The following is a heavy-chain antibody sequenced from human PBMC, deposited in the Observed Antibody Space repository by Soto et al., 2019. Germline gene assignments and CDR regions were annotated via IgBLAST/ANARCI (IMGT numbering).Heavy chain of an antibody. CDR3: AASTRSQLLSWYYLDYGMDV. CDR1: GGTFSSYA. D-gene: IGHD2-2*01. Sequence: SVQLSCKASGGTFSSYAISWVRQAPGQGLEWMGGIIPIFGTANYAQKFQGRVTITADESTSTAYMELSSLRSEDTAVYYCAASTRSQLLSWYYLDYGMDVWGQ. V-gene: IGHV1-69*13. CDR2: IIPIFGTA. J-gene: IGHJ6*02.